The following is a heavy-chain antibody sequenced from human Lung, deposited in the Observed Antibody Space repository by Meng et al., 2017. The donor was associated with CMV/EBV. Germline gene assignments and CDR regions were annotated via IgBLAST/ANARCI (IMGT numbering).Heavy chain of an antibody. Sequence: QGLLQESGPGRVKPSGTLPPTSSASAGSISSSNCWSWVRQPPGKGLEWIGEIYHSGSTNYNPSLKSRVTISVDKSKNQFSLKLSSVTAADTAVYYCASFPPPGKQWLVTYYWGQGTLVTVSS. J-gene: IGHJ4*02. CDR2: IYHSGST. CDR3: ASFPPPGKQWLVTYY. CDR1: AGSISSSNC. D-gene: IGHD6-19*01. V-gene: IGHV4-4*02.